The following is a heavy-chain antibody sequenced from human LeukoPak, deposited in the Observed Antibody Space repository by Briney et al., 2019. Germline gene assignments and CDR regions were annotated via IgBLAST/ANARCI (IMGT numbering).Heavy chain of an antibody. CDR1: GYTFTSYA. CDR3: ATLYCGGDCYSSKDYYYGMDV. J-gene: IGHJ6*02. D-gene: IGHD2-21*02. Sequence: GASVKVSCKASGYTFTSYAMNWVRQAPGQGLEWMGWINTNTGNPTYAQGFTGRFVFSLDTSVSTAYLQISSLKAEDTAVYYCATLYCGGDCYSSKDYYYGMDVWGQGTTVTVSS. V-gene: IGHV7-4-1*02. CDR2: INTNTGNP.